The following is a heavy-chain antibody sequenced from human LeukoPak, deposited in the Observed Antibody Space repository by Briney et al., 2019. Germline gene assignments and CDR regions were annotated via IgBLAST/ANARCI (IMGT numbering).Heavy chain of an antibody. CDR2: IWYDGSRR. CDR1: GFTFSSYG. D-gene: IGHD1-26*01. Sequence: PGGSLRLSCAASGFTFSSYGMHWVRQAPGKGLEWLAVIWYDGSRRNYIDSVKDRFTISRDNSKNTVYLRMNSLRAEDTAVYYCARDQTTSGSPKPNWFDPWGQGTLLTVSS. V-gene: IGHV3-33*01. CDR3: ARDQTTSGSPKPNWFDP. J-gene: IGHJ5*02.